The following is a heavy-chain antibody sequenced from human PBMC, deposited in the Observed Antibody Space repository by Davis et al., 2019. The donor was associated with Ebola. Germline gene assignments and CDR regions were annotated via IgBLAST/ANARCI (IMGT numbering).Heavy chain of an antibody. D-gene: IGHD3-3*01. CDR2: INHSGST. V-gene: IGHV4-39*07. J-gene: IGHJ6*02. CDR1: GGSISSSSYY. CDR3: ARDFWSGYPGAYGLDV. Sequence: MPSETLSLTCTVSGGSISSSSYYWGWIRQPPGKGLEWIGEINHSGSTNYNPSLKSRVTISVDTSKNQFSLNLNSVTAADTAVYYCARDFWSGYPGAYGLDVWGQGTTVTVSS.